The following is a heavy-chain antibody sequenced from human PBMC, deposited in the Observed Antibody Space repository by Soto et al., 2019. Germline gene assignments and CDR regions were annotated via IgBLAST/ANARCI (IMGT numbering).Heavy chain of an antibody. J-gene: IGHJ6*03. Sequence: GGSLRLSCAASGFTFSSYAMSWVRQAPGKGLEWVSYISSSGSTIYYADSVKGRFTISRDNAKNSLYLQMNSLRAEDTAVYYCATTDCSSTSCYFYYYYYYMDVWGKGTTVTVSS. V-gene: IGHV3-48*04. CDR3: ATTDCSSTSCYFYYYYYYMDV. D-gene: IGHD2-2*01. CDR1: GFTFSSYA. CDR2: ISSSGSTI.